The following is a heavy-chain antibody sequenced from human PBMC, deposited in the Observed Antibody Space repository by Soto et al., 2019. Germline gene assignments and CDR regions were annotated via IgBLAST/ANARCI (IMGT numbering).Heavy chain of an antibody. D-gene: IGHD6-13*01. CDR2: IWYDGSNK. J-gene: IGHJ6*02. CDR1: GFTFSSYG. CDR3: AREGSSSSWPYYYYGMDV. V-gene: IGHV3-33*01. Sequence: LRLSCAASGFTFSSYGMHWVRQAPGKGLEWVAVIWYDGSNKYYADSVKGRFTISRDNSKNTLYLQMNSLRAEDTAVYYCAREGSSSSWPYYYYGMDVWGQGTTVTVSS.